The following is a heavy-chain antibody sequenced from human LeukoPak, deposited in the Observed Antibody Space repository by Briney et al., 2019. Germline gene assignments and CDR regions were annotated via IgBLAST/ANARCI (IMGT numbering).Heavy chain of an antibody. D-gene: IGHD3-3*01. CDR1: GFTFSSYW. V-gene: IGHV3-7*01. CDR3: AKGARWSGYSFDY. J-gene: IGHJ4*02. Sequence: GGSLRLSCAASGFTFSSYWMSWVRQAPGKGLEWVANIKQDGSEKYYVDSVKGRFTISRDNAKNSLYLQMNSLRAEDTAVYYCAKGARWSGYSFDYWGQGTLVTVSS. CDR2: IKQDGSEK.